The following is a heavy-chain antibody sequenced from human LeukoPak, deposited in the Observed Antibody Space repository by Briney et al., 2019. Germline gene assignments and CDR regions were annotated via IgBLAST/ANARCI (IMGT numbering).Heavy chain of an antibody. V-gene: IGHV3-23*01. D-gene: IGHD3-16*01. J-gene: IGHJ4*02. CDR3: AHVGGSTRIQDY. CDR2: ISGSGGST. Sequence: GGSLRLSCAASGFTFSSYAMSWVRQAPGKGLEWLSAISGSGGSTYYADSVKGRFTISRDNSKNTLYLQMDSLRDEDTAVYYCAHVGGSTRIQDYWGQGTLVTVSS. CDR1: GFTFSSYA.